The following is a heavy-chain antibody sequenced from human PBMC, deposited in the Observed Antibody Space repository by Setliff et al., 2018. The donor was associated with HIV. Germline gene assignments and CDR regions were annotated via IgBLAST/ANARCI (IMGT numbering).Heavy chain of an antibody. V-gene: IGHV1-3*01. CDR1: GYKFTDYY. D-gene: IGHD3-10*01. CDR2: INAGNGHT. Sequence: ASVKVSCKASGYKFTDYYIHWVRQAPGQSFEWMGWINAGNGHTKYAQKFQGRVAITRDTSATTVYMELRNLASEDTAIYYCARDRVMVRGVSWFDPWGQGALVTVSS. J-gene: IGHJ5*02. CDR3: ARDRVMVRGVSWFDP.